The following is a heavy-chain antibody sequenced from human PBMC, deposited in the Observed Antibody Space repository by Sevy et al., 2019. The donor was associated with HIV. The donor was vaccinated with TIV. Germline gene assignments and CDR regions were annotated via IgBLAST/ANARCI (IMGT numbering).Heavy chain of an antibody. J-gene: IGHJ4*02. CDR2: IWNDGSNK. CDR3: ARGGDFNDRSAKRDFDY. D-gene: IGHD3-22*01. CDR1: GFTFSNYG. Sequence: GGSLRLSCAASGFTFSNYGMHWVRQAPGKGLEWVVVIWNDGSNKYYADSVKGRFTISRDNSKNTLYLQMNSLRVEDTAVYFCARGGDFNDRSAKRDFDYWGQGTLATVSS. V-gene: IGHV3-33*01.